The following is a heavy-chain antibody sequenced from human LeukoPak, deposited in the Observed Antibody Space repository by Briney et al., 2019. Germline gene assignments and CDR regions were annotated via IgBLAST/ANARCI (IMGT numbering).Heavy chain of an antibody. Sequence: GASVKVSCKTSNYTIVSYGIIWVRQAPGQGLEWMGWINSNNGKTHFAQKIQGRVTMTVDTYTNTAHMELRSLNSDDTAVYYCARGAGYDYVWESYRFFDYWGQGALVTVSS. CDR2: INSNNGKT. CDR3: ARGAGYDYVWESYRFFDY. J-gene: IGHJ4*02. CDR1: NYTIVSYG. V-gene: IGHV1-18*01. D-gene: IGHD3-16*02.